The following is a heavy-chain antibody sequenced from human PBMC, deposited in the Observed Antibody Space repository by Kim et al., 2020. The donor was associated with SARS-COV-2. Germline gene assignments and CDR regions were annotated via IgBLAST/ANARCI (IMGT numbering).Heavy chain of an antibody. CDR3: ARGLASAYYSMIVVVNTGNYFDY. CDR1: GGSFSGYY. J-gene: IGHJ4*02. Sequence: SETLSLTCAVYGGSFSGYYWSWIRQPPGKGLEWIGEINHSGSTNYNPSLKSRVTISVDTSKNQFSLKLSSVTAADTAVYYCARGLASAYYSMIVVVNTGNYFDYWGQGTLVTVSS. V-gene: IGHV4-34*01. D-gene: IGHD3-22*01. CDR2: INHSGST.